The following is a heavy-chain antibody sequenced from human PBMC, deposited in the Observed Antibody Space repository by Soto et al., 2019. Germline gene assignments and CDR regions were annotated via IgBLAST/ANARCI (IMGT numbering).Heavy chain of an antibody. V-gene: IGHV1-46*03. CDR1: GYTFTSYY. CDR2: ISPSSGGT. J-gene: IGHJ3*01. CDR3: TRSIITTAGTDAFDL. Sequence: QVQLVQSGAEVKKPGASVRVSCKASGYTFTSYYIHWVRQAPGHGPEWMGMISPSSGGTDYAQKFQGRVTMTRDTSTSTVYMELSSLRSEDTAVYYRTRSIITTAGTDAFDLWGQGTLVTVSS. D-gene: IGHD6-13*01.